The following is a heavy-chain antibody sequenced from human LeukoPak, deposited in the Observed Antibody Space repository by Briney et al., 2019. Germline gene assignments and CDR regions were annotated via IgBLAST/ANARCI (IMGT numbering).Heavy chain of an antibody. J-gene: IGHJ6*02. V-gene: IGHV3-33*01. CDR3: AGPVGATTPYYYGMDV. CDR2: IWYDGSNK. Sequence: PGRSLRLSCAASGFTFSSYGMHWVRQAPGKGLEWVAVIWYDGSNKYYADSVKGRFTISRDNSKNTLYLQMNSLRAEDTAVYYCAGPVGATTPYYYGMDVWGQGTTVTVSS. CDR1: GFTFSSYG. D-gene: IGHD1-26*01.